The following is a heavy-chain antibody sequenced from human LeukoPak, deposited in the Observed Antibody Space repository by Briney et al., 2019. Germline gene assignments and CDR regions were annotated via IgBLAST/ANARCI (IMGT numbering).Heavy chain of an antibody. V-gene: IGHV3-30*04. D-gene: IGHD3-16*01. J-gene: IGHJ4*02. CDR2: ISYDGSNK. CDR1: GFTFSSYA. Sequence: GGSLRLSCAASGFTFSSYAMHWVRQAPGKGLEGVAVISYDGSNKYYADSVKGRFTISRDNSKNTLYLQMSSLRAEDTAVYYCARDMSRDRDYYFDYWGQGTLATVSS. CDR3: ARDMSRDRDYYFDY.